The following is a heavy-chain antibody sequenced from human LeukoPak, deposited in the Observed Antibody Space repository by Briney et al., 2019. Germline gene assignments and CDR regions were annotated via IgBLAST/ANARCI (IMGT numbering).Heavy chain of an antibody. D-gene: IGHD1-26*01. CDR3: AKDLAGVGATDV. Sequence: GGSLRLSCAASGFTFSSYGMHWVRQAPGKGLEWVAVISYDGSNKYYADSVKGRFTISRDNSKNTLYLQMNSLRAEDTAVYYCAKDLAGVGATDVWGQGTLVTVSS. J-gene: IGHJ4*02. CDR1: GFTFSSYG. V-gene: IGHV3-30*18. CDR2: ISYDGSNK.